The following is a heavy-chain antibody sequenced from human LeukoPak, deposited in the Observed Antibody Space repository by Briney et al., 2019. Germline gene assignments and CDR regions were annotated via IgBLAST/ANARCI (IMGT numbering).Heavy chain of an antibody. Sequence: TGGSLRLSCAASGFTFISYGMHWVRQAPGKGLEWVALISYDGSNKYYADSVKGRFTISRDNSKNTVYLQMNSPRAEDTAVYYCARVGGDILSGHRTGYYYAMDVWGQGTTVTVSS. D-gene: IGHD3-9*01. CDR2: ISYDGSNK. J-gene: IGHJ6*01. CDR1: GFTFISYG. V-gene: IGHV3-30*19. CDR3: ARVGGDILSGHRTGYYYAMDV.